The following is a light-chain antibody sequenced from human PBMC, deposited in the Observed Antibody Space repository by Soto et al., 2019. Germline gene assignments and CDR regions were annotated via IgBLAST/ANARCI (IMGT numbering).Light chain of an antibody. CDR1: ENVRTK. CDR3: QQYNNWPRT. J-gene: IGKJ1*01. Sequence: EIVMTQSPAILSVSPGEGASLSFRASENVRTKVGWYQQKAGQAPRLLIYGASSRATGIPARFSGSGSGTDFTLSISSLQSEDFAVYYCQQYNNWPRTFGQGTKVDI. CDR2: GAS. V-gene: IGKV3D-15*01.